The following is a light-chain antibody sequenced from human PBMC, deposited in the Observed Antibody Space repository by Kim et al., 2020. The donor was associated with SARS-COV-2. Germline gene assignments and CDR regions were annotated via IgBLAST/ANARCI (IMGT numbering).Light chain of an antibody. CDR3: SSFSNRNPNWL. CDR1: RNDIGNHNR. J-gene: IGLJ3*02. V-gene: IGLV2-18*02. Sequence: QSALTQPPSVSGSPGQSVTISCSGTRNDIGNHNRVSWYQQTPGTPPKVIIYEVTNRPSGVPDRFSGSKSGNTASLTISGLQTDDEAVYYYSSFSNRNPNWLFGGGTQLTVL. CDR2: EVT.